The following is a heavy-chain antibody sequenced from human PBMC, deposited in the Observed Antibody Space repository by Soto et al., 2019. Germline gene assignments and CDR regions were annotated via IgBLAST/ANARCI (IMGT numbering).Heavy chain of an antibody. CDR1: GFTFSSYA. V-gene: IGHV3-23*01. D-gene: IGHD7-27*01. CDR3: AQPLGGENWFDP. CDR2: ISGSGGST. J-gene: IGHJ5*02. Sequence: GGSLRLSCAASGFTFSSYAMSWVRQAPGKGLEWVSAISGSGGSTYYADSVKGRFTISRDNSKNTLYLQMNSLRAEDTAVYYCAQPLGGENWFDPWGQGTRVTVSS.